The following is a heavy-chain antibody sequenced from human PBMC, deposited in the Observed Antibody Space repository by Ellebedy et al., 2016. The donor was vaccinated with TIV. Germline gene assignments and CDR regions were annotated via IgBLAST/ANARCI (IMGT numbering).Heavy chain of an antibody. CDR2: ISYDGSIE. CDR1: GFTFSSYD. D-gene: IGHD2-2*01. CDR3: AKGSTIALLTCVDY. V-gene: IGHV3-30*18. Sequence: GESLKISCAASGFTFSSYDMHWVRQAPGKGLEWVAVISYDGSIEYYADSVKGRFTISRDNARKSLYLHMNSLRAEDTALYYCAKGSTIALLTCVDYWGQGTLVTVSS. J-gene: IGHJ4*02.